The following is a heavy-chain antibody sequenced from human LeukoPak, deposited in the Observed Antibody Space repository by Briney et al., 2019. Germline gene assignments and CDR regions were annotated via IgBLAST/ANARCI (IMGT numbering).Heavy chain of an antibody. J-gene: IGHJ4*02. D-gene: IGHD3-3*01. Sequence: GGSLGLSCAASGFTFSSYSMNWVRQAPGKGLEWVSSISSSSSYIYYADSVKGRFTISRDNAKNSLYLQMNSLRAEDTAVHYCTTEDAYDFWSGYYRDYFDYWGQGTLVTVSS. CDR3: TTEDAYDFWSGYYRDYFDY. CDR2: ISSSSSYI. CDR1: GFTFSSYS. V-gene: IGHV3-21*01.